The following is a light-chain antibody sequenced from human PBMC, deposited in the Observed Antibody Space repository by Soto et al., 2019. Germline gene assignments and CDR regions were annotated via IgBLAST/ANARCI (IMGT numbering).Light chain of an antibody. CDR2: DAS. Sequence: DIQMTQSPSTLSAAVGDRVTITCRARQGISNWLAWYQQKPGKPPKLLIYDASGLDSGVPSRFSGSGYGTEFTLTISGLQPEDFATFYCQQYDSFPWTFGQGTNVDI. CDR1: QGISNW. J-gene: IGKJ1*01. V-gene: IGKV1-5*01. CDR3: QQYDSFPWT.